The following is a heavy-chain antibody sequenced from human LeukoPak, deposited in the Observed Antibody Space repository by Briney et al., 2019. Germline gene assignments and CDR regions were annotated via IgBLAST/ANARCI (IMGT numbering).Heavy chain of an antibody. V-gene: IGHV5-51*01. CDR3: ATHPGGLQSGFDN. CDR2: IHPGDSDT. CDR1: GYSFTSYW. J-gene: IGHJ4*02. D-gene: IGHD5-24*01. Sequence: GESREISCKGSGYSFTSYWIGWVPQMPGKGLEYMGIIHPGDSDTRYSPSFHGQVTISVDRSGSTAYIQWSRLKASDTAMYYCATHPGGLQSGFDNWGQGPLVPVSS.